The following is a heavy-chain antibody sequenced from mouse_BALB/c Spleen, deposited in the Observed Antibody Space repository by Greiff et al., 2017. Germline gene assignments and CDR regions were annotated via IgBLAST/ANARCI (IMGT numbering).Heavy chain of an antibody. D-gene: IGHD2-1*01. V-gene: IGHV14-3*02. Sequence: EVQLQESGAELVKPGASVKLSCTASGFNFKDNYMHWVKQRPEQGLEWIGRIDPANGNTKYDPKFQGKATITADTSSNTAYLQLSSLTSEDTAVYYCARDGIYETHFDYWGQGTTLTVAS. CDR3: ARDGIYETHFDY. J-gene: IGHJ2*01. CDR2: IDPANGNT. CDR1: GFNFKDNY.